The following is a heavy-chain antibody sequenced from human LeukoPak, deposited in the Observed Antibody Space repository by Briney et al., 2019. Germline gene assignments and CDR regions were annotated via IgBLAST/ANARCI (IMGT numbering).Heavy chain of an antibody. Sequence: GGSLRLSCAASGFTFSTYSMNWVRQAPGKGLEWVANIKQDGSEKYYVDSVKGRFTISRDNAKNSLYLQMNSLRAEDTAVYYCASTYGGNSGFDYWGQGTLVTVSS. D-gene: IGHD4-23*01. CDR3: ASTYGGNSGFDY. CDR2: IKQDGSEK. V-gene: IGHV3-7*01. J-gene: IGHJ4*02. CDR1: GFTFSTYS.